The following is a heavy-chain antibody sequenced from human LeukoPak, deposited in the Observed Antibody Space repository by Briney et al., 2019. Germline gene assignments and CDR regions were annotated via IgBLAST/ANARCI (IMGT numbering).Heavy chain of an antibody. Sequence: GRALRLSCAASGFTFSTYVIHWVRQAPGKGLEWVAVISEDGRKKYYVDTVKGRFTISRDNSKKTLYLQINSLRTEDTAVYYCARERIATTGTGWFDPWGQGTLITVSS. D-gene: IGHD6-13*01. CDR3: ARERIATTGTGWFDP. CDR1: GFTFSTYV. CDR2: ISEDGRKK. J-gene: IGHJ5*02. V-gene: IGHV3-30*04.